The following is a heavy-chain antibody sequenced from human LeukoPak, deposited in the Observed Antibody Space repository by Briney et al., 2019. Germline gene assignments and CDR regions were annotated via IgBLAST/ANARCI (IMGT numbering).Heavy chain of an antibody. CDR1: GFTFSSYS. CDR3: ARDLGVNYDFWSGYYTGWYYGMDV. D-gene: IGHD3-3*01. V-gene: IGHV3-21*01. Sequence: GGSLRLSCAASGFTFSSYSMNWARQAPGKGLEWVSSISSSSSYIYYADSVKGRFTISRDNAKNSLYLQMNSLRAEDTAVYYCARDLGVNYDFWSGYYTGWYYGMDVWGQGTTVTVSS. J-gene: IGHJ6*02. CDR2: ISSSSSYI.